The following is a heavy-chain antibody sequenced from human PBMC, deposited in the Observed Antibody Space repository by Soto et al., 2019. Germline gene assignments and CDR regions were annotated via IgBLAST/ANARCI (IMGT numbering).Heavy chain of an antibody. CDR3: ARSLMEGDY. CDR1: GYTFTSSY. CDR2: INPNGGST. J-gene: IGHJ4*02. V-gene: IGHV1-46*03. Sequence: QVQLIKSGAEVKKPGASVKVSCKASGYTFTSSYIHWVRQAPGQGLEWMAIINPNGGSTNYAQKFQGRVTMTRDTSTSTVYMELSSLTSEDTAVYYCARSLMEGDYWGQGTLVTVSS. D-gene: IGHD3-10*01.